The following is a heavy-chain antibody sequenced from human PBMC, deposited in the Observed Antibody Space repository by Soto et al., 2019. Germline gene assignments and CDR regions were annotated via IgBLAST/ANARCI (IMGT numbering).Heavy chain of an antibody. Sequence: QVQLVQSGAEVKKPGASLRVSCKASGYTFNTYGISWVRQAPGKGLEWMGWISTSTGKTNYAHNLQERVTMTTDTSTTTAYVELRSLTSDDPAVYYCARHGSGENYFDYWGRGTLVTVSS. CDR3: ARHGSGENYFDY. CDR1: GYTFNTYG. CDR2: ISTSTGKT. V-gene: IGHV1-18*04. D-gene: IGHD3-10*01. J-gene: IGHJ4*02.